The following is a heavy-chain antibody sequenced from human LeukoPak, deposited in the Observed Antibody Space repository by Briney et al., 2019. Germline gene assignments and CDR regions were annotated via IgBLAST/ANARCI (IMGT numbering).Heavy chain of an antibody. V-gene: IGHV3-23*01. D-gene: IGHD4-17*01. Sequence: GGSLRLSCAASGFTFSSCVMSWVRQVSGKGLEWVSSISGSGGSAYSADSVKGRFTISRDNSNNTLYLQMNSLRAEDTAIYYCVKHYGDYVFDYWGQGTLVTVSS. J-gene: IGHJ4*02. CDR2: ISGSGGSA. CDR1: GFTFSSCV. CDR3: VKHYGDYVFDY.